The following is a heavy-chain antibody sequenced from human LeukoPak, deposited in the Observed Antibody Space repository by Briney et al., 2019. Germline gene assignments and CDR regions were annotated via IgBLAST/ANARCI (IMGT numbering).Heavy chain of an antibody. CDR1: GFTFSDYY. D-gene: IGHD6-19*01. CDR3: ARVAVTGIGVDY. CDR2: ISSSGRTI. V-gene: IGHV3-11*04. J-gene: IGHJ4*02. Sequence: GGSLRLSCAASGFTFSDYYMSWIRQAPGKGLEWVSYISSSGRTIYYADSVKGRITISRDNAKNLLNLQTNSLRAEDTAVYYCARVAVTGIGVDYWGQGTLVTVSS.